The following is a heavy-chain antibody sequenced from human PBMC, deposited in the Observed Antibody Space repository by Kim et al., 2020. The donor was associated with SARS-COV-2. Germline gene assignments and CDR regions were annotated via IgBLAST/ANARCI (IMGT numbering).Heavy chain of an antibody. CDR2: IIPIFGTA. Sequence: SVKVSCKASGGTFSSYAISWVRQAPGQGLEWMGGIIPIFGTANYAQKFQGRVTITADESTSTAYMELSSLRSEDTAVYYCARENDTGSSGYYYYFDYWGQGTLVTVSS. D-gene: IGHD3-22*01. J-gene: IGHJ4*02. CDR3: ARENDTGSSGYYYYFDY. V-gene: IGHV1-69*13. CDR1: GGTFSSYA.